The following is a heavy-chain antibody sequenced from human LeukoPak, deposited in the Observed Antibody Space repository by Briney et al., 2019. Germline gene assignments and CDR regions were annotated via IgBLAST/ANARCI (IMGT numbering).Heavy chain of an antibody. D-gene: IGHD6-19*01. CDR2: ISYSGST. CDR3: ATGAGWYNY. Sequence: SETLSLTCTVSGGSLSSYYWSWLRQPPGEGLEWIAYISYSGSTNYSPSLKSRVTISLDTSKNQFSLKLNSETAADTAVYYCATGAGWYNYWGQGTLVTVSS. CDR1: GGSLSSYY. J-gene: IGHJ4*02. V-gene: IGHV4-59*01.